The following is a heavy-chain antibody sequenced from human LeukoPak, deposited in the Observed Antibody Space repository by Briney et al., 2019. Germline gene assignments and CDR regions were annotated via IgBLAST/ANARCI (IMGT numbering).Heavy chain of an antibody. Sequence: PGGSLRLSCAASGFTFSSYWMSWVRQAPGKALEWVANIKPDGSGEYYVDSLKGRFTISRDNAENSLFLQMNNLRVGDTAVYYCARSGGYGWDYWGQGAVVTVSS. D-gene: IGHD5-12*01. V-gene: IGHV3-7*01. CDR2: IKPDGSGE. CDR1: GFTFSSYW. CDR3: ARSGGYGWDY. J-gene: IGHJ4*02.